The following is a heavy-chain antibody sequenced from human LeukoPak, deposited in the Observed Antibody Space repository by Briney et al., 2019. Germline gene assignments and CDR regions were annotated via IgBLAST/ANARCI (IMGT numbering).Heavy chain of an antibody. CDR2: IWYDGSNK. J-gene: IGHJ5*02. CDR3: ARQYSSSWYVATTGWFDP. CDR1: GFTFSSYG. Sequence: PGGSLRLSCAASGFTFSSYGMHWVRQAPGKGLEWVAVIWYDGSNKYYADSVKDRFTISRDNSKNTLYLQMNSLRAEDTAVYYCARQYSSSWYVATTGWFDPWGQGTLVTVSS. D-gene: IGHD6-13*01. V-gene: IGHV3-33*01.